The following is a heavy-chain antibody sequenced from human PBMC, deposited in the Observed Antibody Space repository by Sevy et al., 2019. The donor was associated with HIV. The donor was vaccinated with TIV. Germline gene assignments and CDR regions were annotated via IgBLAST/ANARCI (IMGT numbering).Heavy chain of an antibody. CDR1: GFTFSTYG. J-gene: IGHJ4*02. Sequence: GGSLRLSCAASGFTFSTYGMHWVRQAPGKGLEWVAVISYDGSNKYYADSVKGRFTISRDNSKNTVYLQMKDLRAEDTALYYCVKEGRDDFNPYLDFWGQGILVTVSS. CDR3: VKEGRDDFNPYLDF. CDR2: ISYDGSNK. V-gene: IGHV3-30*18. D-gene: IGHD3-10*01.